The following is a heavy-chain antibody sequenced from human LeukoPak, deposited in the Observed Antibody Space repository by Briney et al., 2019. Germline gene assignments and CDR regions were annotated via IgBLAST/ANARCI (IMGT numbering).Heavy chain of an antibody. CDR3: AKDHTIRSFDS. V-gene: IGHV1-2*02. CDR1: GYTFIGYY. Sequence: GASVKVSCKASGYTFIGYYMHWVRQAPGQGLEWMGWINPNSGGTNYAQKFQGRVTMTGDRSISTAYMELSRLRSDDTAVYYCAKDHTIRSFDSWGQGTLVTVSS. CDR2: INPNSGGT. J-gene: IGHJ4*02. D-gene: IGHD1-14*01.